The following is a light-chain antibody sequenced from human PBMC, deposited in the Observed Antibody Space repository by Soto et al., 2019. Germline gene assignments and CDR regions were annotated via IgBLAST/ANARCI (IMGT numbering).Light chain of an antibody. V-gene: IGKV1-5*03. J-gene: IGKJ1*01. CDR3: QHYNSYSEA. Sequence: DIQMTQSPSTLSGSVGDRVTITCRASQTISSWLAWYQQTQGKAPKLLIYKASTLKSGVPSRFRGSGSWTEFTLTISRLQPDDFETYYCQHYNSYSEAFGQGTKVDIK. CDR2: KAS. CDR1: QTISSW.